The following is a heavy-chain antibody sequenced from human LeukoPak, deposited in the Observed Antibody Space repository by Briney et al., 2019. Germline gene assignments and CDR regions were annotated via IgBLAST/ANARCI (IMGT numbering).Heavy chain of an antibody. J-gene: IGHJ6*02. CDR2: FDPEDGET. CDR3: ATRMGQLVQYNYYGMDV. CDR1: GYTLTELS. V-gene: IGHV1-24*01. D-gene: IGHD6-6*01. Sequence: GASVKVSCKVSGYTLTELSVHWVRQAPGKGLEWMGGFDPEDGETIHAQKFQGRVTMTEDTSTDTVHMELSSLRSEDTAVYYCATRMGQLVQYNYYGMDVWGQGTTVTVSS.